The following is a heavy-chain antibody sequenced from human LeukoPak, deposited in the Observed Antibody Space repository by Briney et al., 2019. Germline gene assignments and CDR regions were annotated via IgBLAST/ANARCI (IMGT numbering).Heavy chain of an antibody. J-gene: IGHJ4*02. CDR3: ARVIAAAYLDY. CDR2: VYTRGIT. Sequence: PSETLSLTCTVSGDSISSYYWSWIRQPAGKGLEWIGRVYTRGITNYNPSLKSRVTMSVDTSKNQFSLKLSSVTAADTAVYYCARVIAAAYLDYWGQGTLVTVSS. CDR1: GDSISSYY. V-gene: IGHV4-4*07. D-gene: IGHD6-13*01.